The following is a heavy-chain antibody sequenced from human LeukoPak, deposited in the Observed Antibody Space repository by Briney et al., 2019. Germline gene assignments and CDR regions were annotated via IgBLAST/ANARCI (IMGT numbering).Heavy chain of an antibody. Sequence: GGSLRLSCAASGFTFNRYWMSWVRQAPGKGLEWVANIKQDGSEKYYVDSVKGRFTISRDNVQNSLYLAINSLRAEDTAIYYCATIYCSNGVCYYFDYWGQGTLVTVSS. J-gene: IGHJ4*02. V-gene: IGHV3-7*01. CDR2: IKQDGSEK. D-gene: IGHD2-8*01. CDR3: ATIYCSNGVCYYFDY. CDR1: GFTFNRYW.